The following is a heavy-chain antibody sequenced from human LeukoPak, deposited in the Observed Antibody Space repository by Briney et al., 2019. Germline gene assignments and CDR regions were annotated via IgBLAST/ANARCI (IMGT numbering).Heavy chain of an antibody. V-gene: IGHV3-21*01. D-gene: IGHD3-10*01. J-gene: IGHJ4*02. CDR2: ISSSSSYI. Sequence: PGGSLRLSCAASGFTFSSYSMNWVRQAPGKGLEWVSSISSSSSYIYYADSVKGRFTISRDNAKNSLYLQMNSLRAEDTAVYYCASPITMVRGVISDYWGQGTLVTVSS. CDR1: GFTFSSYS. CDR3: ASPITMVRGVISDY.